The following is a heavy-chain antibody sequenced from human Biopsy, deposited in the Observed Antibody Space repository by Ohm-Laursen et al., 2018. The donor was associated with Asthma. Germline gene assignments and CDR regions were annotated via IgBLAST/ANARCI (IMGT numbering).Heavy chain of an antibody. Sequence: GPSVKVSCTAHGGTFSNFAISWVRQAPGQGLEWLGGIITVFGTTNYAQKFQGRVTITADESTSTAYMEVTSLRSEDTAIYYCARCQVGYSSGWSLLLKKIYYSGMDVWGQGTAVTVSS. CDR1: GGTFSNFA. V-gene: IGHV1-69*01. J-gene: IGHJ6*02. CDR3: ARCQVGYSSGWSLLLKKIYYSGMDV. CDR2: IITVFGTT. D-gene: IGHD6-19*01.